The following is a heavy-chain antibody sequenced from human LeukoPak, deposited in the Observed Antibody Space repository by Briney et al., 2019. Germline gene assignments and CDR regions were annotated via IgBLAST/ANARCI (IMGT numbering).Heavy chain of an antibody. CDR1: GGSISSYY. Sequence: SETLSLTCTVSGGSISSYYWSWIRQPPGKGLEWIGYIYYSGSTNYNPSLKSRVTISVDTSKNQFSLKLSSVTAADTAVYYCAKSRPHNDFWSGYYPSGYYYYGMDVWGQGTTVTVSS. D-gene: IGHD3-3*01. J-gene: IGHJ6*02. V-gene: IGHV4-59*08. CDR2: IYYSGST. CDR3: AKSRPHNDFWSGYYPSGYYYYGMDV.